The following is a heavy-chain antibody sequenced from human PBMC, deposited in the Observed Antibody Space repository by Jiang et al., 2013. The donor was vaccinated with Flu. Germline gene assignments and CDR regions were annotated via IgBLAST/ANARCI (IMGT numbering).Heavy chain of an antibody. CDR3: ARRPEPTYYDFWSGYYTPPLYMDV. CDR2: IYYSGST. CDR1: GGSISSSSYY. Sequence: TVSGGSISSSSYYWGWIRQPPGKGLEWIGSIYYSGSTYYNPSLKSRVTISVDTSKNQFSLKLSSVTAADTAVYYCARRPEPTYYDFWSGYYTPPLYMDVWGKGTTVTVSS. D-gene: IGHD3-3*01. J-gene: IGHJ6*03. V-gene: IGHV4-39*01.